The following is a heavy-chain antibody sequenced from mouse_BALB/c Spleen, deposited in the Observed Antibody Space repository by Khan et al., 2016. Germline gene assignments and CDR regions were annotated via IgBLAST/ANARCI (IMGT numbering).Heavy chain of an antibody. J-gene: IGHJ2*01. V-gene: IGHV3-2*02. CDR3: AREAYDYYFDY. Sequence: EVQLQESGPGLVKPSQSLSLTCTVTGYSITSDYAWNWIRQFPGTKLEWMGYISYSGSTSYNPSLTSRIPITRDTSKNQFFLQLNSVTTEDTATYYCAREAYDYYFDYWGQGTTLTVSS. CDR1: GYSITSDYA. CDR2: ISYSGST. D-gene: IGHD2-4*01.